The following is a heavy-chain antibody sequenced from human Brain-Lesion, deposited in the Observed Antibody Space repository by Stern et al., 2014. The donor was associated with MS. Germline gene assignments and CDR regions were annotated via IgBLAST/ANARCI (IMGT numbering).Heavy chain of an antibody. D-gene: IGHD3-3*01. CDR1: GYIFTGYY. CDR3: ARDQRGITIFGVVTDYYYLGMDV. V-gene: IGHV1-2*02. J-gene: IGHJ6*02. CDR2: INPNTGGT. Sequence: QVQLVESGAEVKKPGASVRVSCKTSGYIFTGYYIHWVRQATGQGLEWVAWINPNTGGTKYAQKFQGRVTMSRDTSISTAYVELSSLTSDDTAVYYCARDQRGITIFGVVTDYYYLGMDVWGQGTTVTVSS.